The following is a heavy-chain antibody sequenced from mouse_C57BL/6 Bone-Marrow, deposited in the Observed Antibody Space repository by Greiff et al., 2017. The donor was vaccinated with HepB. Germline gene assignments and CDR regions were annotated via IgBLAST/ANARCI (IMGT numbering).Heavy chain of an antibody. CDR1: GYTFTSYT. Sequence: VKLVESGAELARPGASVKMSCKASGYTFTSYTMHWVKQRPGQGLEWIGYINPSSGYTKYNQKFKDKATLTADKSSSTAYMQLSSLTSEDSAVYYCARRGLGPFAYWGQGTLVTVSA. CDR3: ARRGLGPFAY. CDR2: INPSSGYT. J-gene: IGHJ3*01. V-gene: IGHV1-4*01. D-gene: IGHD3-3*01.